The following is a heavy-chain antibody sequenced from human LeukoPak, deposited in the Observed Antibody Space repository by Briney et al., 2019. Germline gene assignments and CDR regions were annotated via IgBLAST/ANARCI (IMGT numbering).Heavy chain of an antibody. D-gene: IGHD3-10*01. Sequence: ASVKVSCKASGYTFTGYYMHWVRQAPGQGLEWMGWINPNSGGTNYAQKFQGRVTMTRDTSISTAYMELSRLRSDDTAVYYCARAEYGSGSYCVYWGQGTLVTVSS. CDR2: INPNSGGT. V-gene: IGHV1-2*02. CDR3: ARAEYGSGSYCVY. CDR1: GYTFTGYY. J-gene: IGHJ4*02.